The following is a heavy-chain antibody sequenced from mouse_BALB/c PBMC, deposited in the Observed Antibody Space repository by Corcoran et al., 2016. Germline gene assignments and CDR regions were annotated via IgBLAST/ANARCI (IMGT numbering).Heavy chain of an antibody. J-gene: IGHJ2*01. V-gene: IGHV9-1*02. CDR3: ARGDSSNFDY. CDR1: GYTFTNYG. Sequence: QIQLVQSGPELKKPGETVKISCKASGYTFTNYGMNWVKQAPGKGLKLMGWINTYTGEPTYADDFKGRFAFSLETSASTAYLQINNLKNEDMATYFCARGDSSNFDYWGQGTTLTVSS. D-gene: IGHD3-3*01. CDR2: INTYTGEP.